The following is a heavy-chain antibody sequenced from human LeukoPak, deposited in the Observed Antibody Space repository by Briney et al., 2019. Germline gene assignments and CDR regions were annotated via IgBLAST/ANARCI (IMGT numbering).Heavy chain of an antibody. Sequence: GGSLRLSCAASGFAFSAYWMHWVRQAPGKGLEWVARINEDAATISYADSVKGRFIISRDNTKKSLYLQMNNLSAEDTAVYYCVRDLVFVWTPGDDFDFWGQGTLVIVSS. CDR3: VRDLVFVWTPGDDFDF. V-gene: IGHV3-74*01. CDR2: INEDAATI. J-gene: IGHJ4*02. CDR1: GFAFSAYW. D-gene: IGHD3-16*01.